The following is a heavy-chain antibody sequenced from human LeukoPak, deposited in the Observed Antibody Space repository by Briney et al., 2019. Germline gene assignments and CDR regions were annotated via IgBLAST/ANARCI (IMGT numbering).Heavy chain of an antibody. Sequence: GGSLRLSCAASGFTSSNYWMTWVRQAPGKGLEWVANIKQDGSETSYVDSMKGRFTISRDNAKNSLYLQMNSLRAEDTAVYYCARGRAAFDPWGQGTLVTVSS. D-gene: IGHD2-15*01. V-gene: IGHV3-7*01. CDR2: IKQDGSET. J-gene: IGHJ5*02. CDR3: ARGRAAFDP. CDR1: GFTSSNYW.